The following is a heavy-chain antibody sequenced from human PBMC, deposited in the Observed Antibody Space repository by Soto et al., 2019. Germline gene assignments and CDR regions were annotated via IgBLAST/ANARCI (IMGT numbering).Heavy chain of an antibody. D-gene: IGHD3-22*01. CDR2: ISYDGSNK. Sequence: ESGGGVVQPGRSLRLSCAASGFTFSSYAMHWVRQAPGKGLEWVAVISYDGSNKYYADSVKGRFTISRDNSKNTLYLQMNSLRAEDTAVYYCARGDYYDSSGYPYGMDVWGQGTTVTVSS. CDR1: GFTFSSYA. J-gene: IGHJ6*02. CDR3: ARGDYYDSSGYPYGMDV. V-gene: IGHV3-30-3*01.